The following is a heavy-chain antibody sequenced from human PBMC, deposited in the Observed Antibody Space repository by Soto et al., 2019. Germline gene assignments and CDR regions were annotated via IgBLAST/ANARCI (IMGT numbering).Heavy chain of an antibody. V-gene: IGHV3-30*18. CDR1: GFTFSSYG. J-gene: IGHJ4*02. D-gene: IGHD3-3*01. CDR3: AKDLERYRSGYFVCDY. CDR2: ISYDGSNK. Sequence: QVQLVESGGGVVQPGRSLRLSCAASGFTFSSYGMHWVRQAPGKGLEWVAVISYDGSNKYYADSVKGRFTISRDNSKNTLDLQMNSLRAEDTAVYYCAKDLERYRSGYFVCDYWGQGTLVTVSS.